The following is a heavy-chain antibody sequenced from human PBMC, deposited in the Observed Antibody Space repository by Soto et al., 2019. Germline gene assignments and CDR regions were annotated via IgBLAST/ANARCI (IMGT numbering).Heavy chain of an antibody. V-gene: IGHV4-30-4*01. CDR2: IFSSGTT. Sequence: SETLSLTCTVSGDSISGGNKYWTWIRQPPGKGLEWIGYIFSSGTTYVNPSLKSRLTMSLDTSQNQFSLKLNSVTDADTAVYYCARVPSPFDYYYAMDVWGQGTTVTVSS. CDR3: ARVPSPFDYYYAMDV. J-gene: IGHJ6*02. CDR1: GDSISGGNKY. D-gene: IGHD3-16*01.